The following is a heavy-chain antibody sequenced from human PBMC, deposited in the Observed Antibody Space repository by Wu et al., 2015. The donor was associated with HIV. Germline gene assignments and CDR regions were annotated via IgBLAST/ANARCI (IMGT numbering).Heavy chain of an antibody. J-gene: IGHJ3*02. V-gene: IGHV4-4*07. CDR1: GGSISSYY. D-gene: IGHD6-13*01. Sequence: QVQLQESGPGLVKPSETLSLTCTVSGGSISSYYWSWIRQPAGKGLEWIGRIYTSGSTNYNPSLKSRVTMSVDTSKNQFSLKLSSVTAADTAVYYCAREERAAAAADAFDIWGQGTMVTVSS. CDR2: IYTSGST. CDR3: AREERAAAAADAFDI.